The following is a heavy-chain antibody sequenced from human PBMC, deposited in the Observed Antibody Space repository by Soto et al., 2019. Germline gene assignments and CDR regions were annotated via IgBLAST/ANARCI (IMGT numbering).Heavy chain of an antibody. CDR1: GGSISSYY. J-gene: IGHJ6*02. D-gene: IGHD1-26*01. CDR3: ARGIPDSGSYDYYYYGMDV. Sequence: SETLSLTCTVSGGSISSYYWSWIRQPPGKGLEWIGYIYYSGSTNYNPSLKSRVTISVDTSKNQFSLKLSSVTAADTDVYYCARGIPDSGSYDYYYYGMDVWGQGTTVTVSS. CDR2: IYYSGST. V-gene: IGHV4-59*01.